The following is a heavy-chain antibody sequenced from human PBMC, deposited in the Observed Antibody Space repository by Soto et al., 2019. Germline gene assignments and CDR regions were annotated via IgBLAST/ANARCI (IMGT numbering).Heavy chain of an antibody. CDR1: GFDFGSFG. CDR3: SADHPHTAIGWPV. CDR2: IVVASGRT. Sequence: VASVKVSCKASGFDFGSFGIRFLRQTRGRGLEWIGWIVVASGRTNYARQFQGRVAFSRDMSSTTAYMDLYDLKSDDTAVYFCSADHPHTAIGWPVWGQGTTVTVSS. V-gene: IGHV1-58*02. J-gene: IGHJ6*02.